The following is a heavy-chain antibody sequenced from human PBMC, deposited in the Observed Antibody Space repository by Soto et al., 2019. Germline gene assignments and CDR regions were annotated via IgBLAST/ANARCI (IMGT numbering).Heavy chain of an antibody. V-gene: IGHV1-69*04. CDR2: INPILGIT. CDR3: ARRLGLYYFDY. J-gene: IGHJ4*02. CDR1: GGTFSSYA. D-gene: IGHD1-26*01. Sequence: ASVKVSCKASGGTFSSYAISWVRQAPGQRLEWMGRINPILGITNYSQKFQGRVTITRDTSASTAYMELSSLRSEDTAVYYCARRLGLYYFDYWGQG.